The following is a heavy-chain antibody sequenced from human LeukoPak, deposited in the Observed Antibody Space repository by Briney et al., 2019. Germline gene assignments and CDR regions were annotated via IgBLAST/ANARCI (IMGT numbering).Heavy chain of an antibody. CDR2: IYYSGST. CDR1: GGSISSYY. Sequence: SETLSLTCTVSGGSISSYYWSWLRQPPGKGLEGIGYIYYSGSTNYNPSLTSRGTISVDTSKNQYSLTLSSVTAADTAVYYCATRHSIGYYASPAPFDIWGQGTMVTVSS. V-gene: IGHV4-59*01. CDR3: ATRHSIGYYASPAPFDI. D-gene: IGHD3-22*01. J-gene: IGHJ3*02.